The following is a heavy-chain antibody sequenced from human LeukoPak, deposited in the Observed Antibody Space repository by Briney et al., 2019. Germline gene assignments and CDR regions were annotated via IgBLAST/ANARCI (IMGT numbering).Heavy chain of an antibody. V-gene: IGHV3-30*18. J-gene: IGHJ6*02. CDR2: ISYDGSNK. D-gene: IGHD3-10*01. CDR3: AKPLYGSGSYYHLDV. Sequence: GGSLRLSCASSGFTFNHYGLHWGRQAPGRGLEWVALISYDGSNKYYADSVKGRFTISRDNSKNTLYLQMNSLRAEDTAVYYSAKPLYGSGSYYHLDVWGQGTTVTVSS. CDR1: GFTFNHYG.